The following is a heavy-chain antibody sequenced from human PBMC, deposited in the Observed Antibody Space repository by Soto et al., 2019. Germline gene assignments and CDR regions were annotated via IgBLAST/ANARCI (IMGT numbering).Heavy chain of an antibody. Sequence: EVQLLESGGGLVQPGGSLRLSCAASGFTFSSYAMSWVRQAPGKGLEWVSAISGSGGSTYYADSVKGRFTISRDNSKNTLDLQMNSLRAEDTAVYYCAKASGWFGEFDYWVQGTLVTVSS. CDR3: AKASGWFGEFDY. V-gene: IGHV3-23*01. CDR2: ISGSGGST. J-gene: IGHJ4*02. CDR1: GFTFSSYA. D-gene: IGHD3-10*01.